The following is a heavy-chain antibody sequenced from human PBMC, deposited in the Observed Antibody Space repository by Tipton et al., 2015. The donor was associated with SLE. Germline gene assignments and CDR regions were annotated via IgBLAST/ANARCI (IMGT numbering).Heavy chain of an antibody. J-gene: IGHJ4*02. D-gene: IGHD4-11*01. Sequence: SLRLSCAASGFTFSSYWMSWVRQAPGKGLEWVAFIRYDGSNKYYADSVKGRFTISRDNSKNTLYLQMNSLRAEDTAVYYCAKALGSNHSYWGQGTLVTVSS. V-gene: IGHV3-30*02. CDR1: GFTFSSYW. CDR3: AKALGSNHSY. CDR2: IRYDGSNK.